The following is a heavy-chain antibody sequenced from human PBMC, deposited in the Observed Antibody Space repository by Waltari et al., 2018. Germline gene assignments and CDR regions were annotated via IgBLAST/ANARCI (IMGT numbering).Heavy chain of an antibody. CDR2: INPGGGST. Sequence: QVQLVQSGAEVKKPGASVKVSCKASGYTFTSYYMHWVRQAPGQGLEWMGIINPGGGSTSDAQKVQGRGTMTRDTSTRTVYMELSSLRSEDTAVYYCARDAFPRVVGGWLPLDYWGQGTLVTVSS. CDR1: GYTFTSYY. D-gene: IGHD5-12*01. J-gene: IGHJ4*02. CDR3: ARDAFPRVVGGWLPLDY. V-gene: IGHV1-46*01.